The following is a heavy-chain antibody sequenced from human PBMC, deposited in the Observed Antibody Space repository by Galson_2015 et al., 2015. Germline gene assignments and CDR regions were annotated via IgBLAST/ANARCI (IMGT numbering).Heavy chain of an antibody. CDR2: MSYDGTFI. Sequence: SLRLSCATSGFTFSIHGMTWVRQPPGKGLEWVAAMSYDGTFIYYADSLKGRFTISRDNSRGIVHLQMNSLRAEDTAVYYCAKLMPRWLQFGAFDMWGQGTRVTVAS. D-gene: IGHD5-24*01. CDR1: GFTFSIHG. CDR3: AKLMPRWLQFGAFDM. V-gene: IGHV3-30*18. J-gene: IGHJ3*02.